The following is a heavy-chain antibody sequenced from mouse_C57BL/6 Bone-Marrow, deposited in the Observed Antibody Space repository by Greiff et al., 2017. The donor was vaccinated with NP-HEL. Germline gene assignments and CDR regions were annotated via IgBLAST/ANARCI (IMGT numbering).Heavy chain of an antibody. CDR3: AREGIYYGNYYAMDY. CDR2: ISTGGGST. D-gene: IGHD2-1*01. J-gene: IGHJ4*01. Sequence: EVKLQESGGGLVQPGGSLKLSCAASGFTFSDYYMYWVRQTPGKRLEWVAYISTGGGSTYYPDTVTGRFTISRDNAKNTLYRQMSRLKAEDTAMYYGAREGIYYGNYYAMDYWGQGTSVTVSS. CDR1: GFTFSDYY. V-gene: IGHV5-12*01.